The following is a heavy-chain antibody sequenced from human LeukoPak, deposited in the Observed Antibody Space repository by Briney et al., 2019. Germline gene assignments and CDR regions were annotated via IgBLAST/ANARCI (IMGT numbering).Heavy chain of an antibody. Sequence: ASVKVSCKAYGYTFTSYAMHWVRQAPGQRLEWMGWINAGNGNTKYSQKFQGRVTITRDTSASTAYMELSSLRSEDTAVYYCAREGFRDAFDIWGQGTMVTVSS. V-gene: IGHV1-3*01. CDR2: INAGNGNT. J-gene: IGHJ3*02. CDR1: GYTFTSYA. D-gene: IGHD3-10*01. CDR3: AREGFRDAFDI.